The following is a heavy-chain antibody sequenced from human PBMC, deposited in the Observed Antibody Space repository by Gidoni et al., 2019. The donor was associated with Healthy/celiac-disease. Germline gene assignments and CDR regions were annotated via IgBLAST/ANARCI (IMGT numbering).Heavy chain of an antibody. J-gene: IGHJ4*02. CDR2: INHSRIT. CDR1: GGSFSGYY. V-gene: IGHV4-34*01. Sequence: QVQLQQWGAGQLKPSETLSLTCAVSGGSFSGYYWSWLRQPPGKGLEWIGEINHSRITNYNPSLKSRVTIAVDTSKNQFSLKLSSVTAAYTAVYYCARGHAGRCLQLRPFDYWGQGTLVTVSS. CDR3: ARGHAGRCLQLRPFDY. D-gene: IGHD5-12*01.